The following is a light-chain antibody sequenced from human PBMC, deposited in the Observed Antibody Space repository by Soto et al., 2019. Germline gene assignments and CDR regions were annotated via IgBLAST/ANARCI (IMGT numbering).Light chain of an antibody. CDR2: AAS. CDR1: QGISSY. CDR3: QQYYSYPPAT. V-gene: IGKV1-8*01. J-gene: IGKJ2*01. Sequence: AIRMTQSPSSFSASTGVRVTITCRASQGISSYLAWYQQKPGKAPKLLIYAASTLQSGVPSRFSGSGSGTDFTLTISCLQSEDFATYYCQQYYSYPPATFGQGTKLEIK.